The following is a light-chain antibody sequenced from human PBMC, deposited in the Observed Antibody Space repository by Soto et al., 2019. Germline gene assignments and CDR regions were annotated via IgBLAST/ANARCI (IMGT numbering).Light chain of an antibody. Sequence: DLQMTQSPSSLSASVGDRVTITCQASRDIGKYLNWFQEKQGKAPKLLIYDASNLQTGVQSRFSGSGSGTDFTFTISSLQPEDFSTYYCQRYDSLPPTFGQGTRLEIK. V-gene: IGKV1-33*01. CDR2: DAS. CDR3: QRYDSLPPT. CDR1: RDIGKY. J-gene: IGKJ5*01.